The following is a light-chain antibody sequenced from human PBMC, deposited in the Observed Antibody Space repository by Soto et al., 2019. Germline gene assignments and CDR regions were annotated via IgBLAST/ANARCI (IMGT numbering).Light chain of an antibody. CDR2: TND. V-gene: IGLV1-44*01. CDR1: SSNIESNS. J-gene: IGLJ3*02. Sequence: QLVLTQPPSASGTPGQRVTISCSGGSSNIESNSVSWYQQLPGTAPKLLIYTNDQRPSGVPDRFSASKSGTSASLAISGLQSEDEADYYCAAWDDSLSGWVFGGGTKLTVL. CDR3: AAWDDSLSGWV.